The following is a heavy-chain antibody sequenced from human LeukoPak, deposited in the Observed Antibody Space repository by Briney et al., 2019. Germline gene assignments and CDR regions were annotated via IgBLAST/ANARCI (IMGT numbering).Heavy chain of an antibody. Sequence: GTLSLTSAVSGGSISSSNWWSWVRQPPGKGLEWIGEIYHSGSTNYNPSLKSRVTISVDKTKNQFSLKLSSVTAADTAVYYCARDSPSTSGGSDAFDIWGQGTMVTVSS. CDR2: IYHSGST. D-gene: IGHD2-2*01. V-gene: IGHV4-4*02. CDR1: GGSISSSNW. CDR3: ARDSPSTSGGSDAFDI. J-gene: IGHJ3*02.